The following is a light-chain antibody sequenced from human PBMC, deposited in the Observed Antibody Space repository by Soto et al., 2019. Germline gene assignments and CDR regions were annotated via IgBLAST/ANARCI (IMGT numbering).Light chain of an antibody. CDR3: QQYTGPPTP. CDR1: QTVSSNY. J-gene: IGKJ5*01. CDR2: GAS. Sequence: VSPKCPRPLSLSPGERATLSCRASQTVSSNYLAWCQQRPGQAPRLLIYGASTRAAGIPDRFSGSGSGTDFTLTITRLEPEDSAVYFCQQYTGPPTPFGQGTRLEI. V-gene: IGKV3-20*01.